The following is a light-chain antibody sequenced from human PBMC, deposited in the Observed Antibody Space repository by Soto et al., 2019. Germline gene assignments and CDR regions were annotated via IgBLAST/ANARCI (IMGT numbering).Light chain of an antibody. CDR1: QSVRSN. Sequence: EIVMTQSPVTLSVSPGERATLSCRASQSVRSNLAWYQQKLGQAPRLLIYGASTRATGIPARFSGSGSGTEFTLTISSLQSEDFAIFYCQQYNDWPRTFGQGTKL. CDR3: QQYNDWPRT. V-gene: IGKV3-15*01. CDR2: GAS. J-gene: IGKJ2*01.